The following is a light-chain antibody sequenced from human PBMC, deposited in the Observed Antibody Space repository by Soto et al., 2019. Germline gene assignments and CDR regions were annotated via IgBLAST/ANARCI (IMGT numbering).Light chain of an antibody. V-gene: IGKV3-20*01. CDR1: HSIGSNY. Sequence: EIVLTQSPGTLSLSPGERATLSCRASHSIGSNYLAWYQQKPGQTPRLLFYGASSRATGIPDRFSGSGSGADFTLTISILEPEDFAVYYCQQYGSSLWTFRQGTKVEIK. CDR2: GAS. J-gene: IGKJ1*01. CDR3: QQYGSSLWT.